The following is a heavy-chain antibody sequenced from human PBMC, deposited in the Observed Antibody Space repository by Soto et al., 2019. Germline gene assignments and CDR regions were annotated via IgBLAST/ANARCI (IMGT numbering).Heavy chain of an antibody. CDR1: GYTFSNHD. J-gene: IGHJ4*02. CDR2: MNPQSGKT. D-gene: IGHD2-2*02. V-gene: IGHV1-8*01. CDR3: AIYTTSFSCFYN. Sequence: QVQLVQSGAEAKKPGASVKVSCKASGYTFSNHDINLVRQASGQGLEWIGWMNPQSGKTEYVQKFQGRVTMTRDTSISTAYMEVSSLTSEDTVVYYCAIYTTSFSCFYNCGRGTLVTVSS.